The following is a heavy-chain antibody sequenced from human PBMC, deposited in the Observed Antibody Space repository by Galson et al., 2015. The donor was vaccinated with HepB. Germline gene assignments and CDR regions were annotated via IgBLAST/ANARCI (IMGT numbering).Heavy chain of an antibody. CDR1: GFTFSSYG. CDR3: ARETRGWYTVDASRAGLGAFDI. D-gene: IGHD6-19*01. CDR2: IWYDGSNK. Sequence: SLRLSCAASGFTFSSYGMHWVRQAPGKGLEWVAVIWYDGSNKYYADSVKGRFTISRDNSKNTLYLQMNSLRAEDTAVYYCARETRGWYTVDASRAGLGAFDIWGQGTMVTVSS. V-gene: IGHV3-33*01. J-gene: IGHJ3*02.